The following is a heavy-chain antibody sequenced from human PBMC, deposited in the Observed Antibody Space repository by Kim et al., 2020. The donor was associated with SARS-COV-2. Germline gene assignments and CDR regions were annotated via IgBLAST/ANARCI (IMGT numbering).Heavy chain of an antibody. CDR2: ISSDGGDT. CDR1: GFTFASYA. V-gene: IGHV3-33*06. J-gene: IGHJ3*01. D-gene: IGHD6-19*01. Sequence: GGSLRLSCAASGFTFASYAMNWVRQAPGKGLEWVAVISSDGGDTSEADSVEGRFAFSRDFSKNTLSLQMNSLRAEDTAVYYCAKVGLAAVGGFSCWGPGT. CDR3: AKVGLAAVGGFSC.